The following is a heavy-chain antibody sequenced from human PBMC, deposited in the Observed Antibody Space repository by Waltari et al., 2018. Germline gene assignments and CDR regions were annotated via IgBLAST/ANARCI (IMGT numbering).Heavy chain of an antibody. CDR1: GFIVSSKY. CDR3: AREVGDWSDALGY. J-gene: IGHJ4*02. V-gene: IGHV3-53*01. CDR2: IYSGGST. Sequence: EVQLVESGGGLIQPGGSLRLYCAASGFIVSSKYMSWVRQAPGKGLEWFSVIYSGGSTYYADSVKGRFTISRDNATNTVFLQMNSLRAEDTAVYYCAREVGDWSDALGYWGQGTLVTVSS. D-gene: IGHD1-1*01.